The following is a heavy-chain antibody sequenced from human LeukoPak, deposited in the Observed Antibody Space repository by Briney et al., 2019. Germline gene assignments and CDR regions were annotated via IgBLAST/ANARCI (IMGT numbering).Heavy chain of an antibody. CDR1: GGSITSYY. CDR3: ARDEWELPSGVDY. D-gene: IGHD1-26*01. CDR2: IYYSGST. Sequence: SETLSLTCTVSGGSITSYYWSWIRQPPGKGLEWIGYIYYSGSTNYNPSLKSRVTISVDTSKNQFSLKLTSVTAADTAVYYCARDEWELPSGVDYWGQGTLVTVSS. J-gene: IGHJ4*02. V-gene: IGHV4-59*01.